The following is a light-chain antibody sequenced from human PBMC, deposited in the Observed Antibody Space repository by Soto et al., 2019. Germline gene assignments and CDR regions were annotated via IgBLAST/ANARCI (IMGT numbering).Light chain of an antibody. Sequence: EIVLTQSPGTLSLSPGERATLSCRASQSLTNNYLAWYQQKPGQAPRLLIYAASSRATDIPDRFSGSGSETDFTLTISRLEPDDFAVYYCQQYGSSLPVTFGGGTNVEIK. J-gene: IGKJ4*01. CDR2: AAS. V-gene: IGKV3-20*01. CDR3: QQYGSSLPVT. CDR1: QSLTNNY.